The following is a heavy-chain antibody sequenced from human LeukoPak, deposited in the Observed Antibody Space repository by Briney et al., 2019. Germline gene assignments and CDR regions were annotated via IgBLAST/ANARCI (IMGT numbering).Heavy chain of an antibody. V-gene: IGHV3-64D*06. CDR1: GFTFSSYA. J-gene: IGHJ4*02. Sequence: PGGSLRLSCSASGFTFSSYAMHWVRQAPGKGLEYVSAISSNGGSTYYADSVKGRFTISRDNSKNTLYLQMSSLRTEDTAVYYCVKGSGKDYYGSGSPRRGFDYWGQGTLVTVSS. D-gene: IGHD3-10*01. CDR2: ISSNGGST. CDR3: VKGSGKDYYGSGSPRRGFDY.